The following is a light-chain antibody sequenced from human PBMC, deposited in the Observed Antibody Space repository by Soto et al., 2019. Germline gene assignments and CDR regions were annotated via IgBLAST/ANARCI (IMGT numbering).Light chain of an antibody. J-gene: IGKJ1*01. V-gene: IGKV3-20*01. CDR3: QQYGSSPT. CDR2: GAS. Sequence: EIVLTQSPGTLSLSPGERATLSCRTSQSTTNNYLAWYQQKPGQAPRLLIYGASSRATGIPDRFSGSGSGTDFTLTISRLEPEDFAVYYCQQYGSSPTFGQGTKVDIK. CDR1: QSTTNNY.